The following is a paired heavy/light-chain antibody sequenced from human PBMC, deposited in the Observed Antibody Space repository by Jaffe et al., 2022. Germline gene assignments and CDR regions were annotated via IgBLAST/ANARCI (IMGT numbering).Light chain of an antibody. CDR1: SSDVGGYDY. CDR2: AVS. CDR3: YSYAGTNTWV. V-gene: IGLV2-11*01. Sequence: QSALTQPRSVSGSPGQSVTISCTGTSSDVGGYDYVSWYQQYPGKAPKVMMSAVSKRPSGVPDRFSGSKSGNTASLTISRLQAEDEAEYYCYSYAGTNTWVFGGGTKLTVL. J-gene: IGLJ3*02.
Heavy chain of an antibody. CDR2: TNTDATTT. D-gene: IGHD2-21*01. Sequence: EVRLVESGGGLVQPGGSLRLSCATSGFSFRDNWMHWVRQVPGKGLVWVAYTNTDATTTNYADSVKGRFLISRDNTKKTLYLQMNSLRAEDTAVYYCVRDEGYFNSAWGQGTLVTVSS. CDR3: VRDEGYFNSA. CDR1: GFSFRDNW. J-gene: IGHJ4*02. V-gene: IGHV3-74*01.